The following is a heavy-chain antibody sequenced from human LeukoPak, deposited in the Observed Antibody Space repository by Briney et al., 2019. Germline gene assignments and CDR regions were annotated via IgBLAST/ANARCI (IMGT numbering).Heavy chain of an antibody. Sequence: SETLSLTCAVYGGSFSGYYWSWIRQPPGKGLEWIGEINHSGSTNYNPSLKSRVTISVDTSKNQFSLKLSSVTAADTAVNYCARGRRDYDFWSGYYTGVNWFDPWGQGTLVTVSS. CDR3: ARGRRDYDFWSGYYTGVNWFDP. CDR1: GGSFSGYY. D-gene: IGHD3-3*01. J-gene: IGHJ5*02. CDR2: INHSGST. V-gene: IGHV4-34*01.